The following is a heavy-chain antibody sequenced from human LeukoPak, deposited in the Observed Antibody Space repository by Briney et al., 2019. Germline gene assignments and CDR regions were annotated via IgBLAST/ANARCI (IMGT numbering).Heavy chain of an antibody. D-gene: IGHD6-13*01. CDR1: GYSFTTYG. Sequence: ASVKVSGMASGYSFTTYGISWVRQAPGQGLEWMGIINPSGGNSNYAQKFEGRIAVTSDTSTSTVYMELSGLRSEDTAVYYCAREVIRYSNIDYWGQGTLVTVSS. CDR3: AREVIRYSNIDY. V-gene: IGHV1-46*01. CDR2: INPSGGNS. J-gene: IGHJ4*02.